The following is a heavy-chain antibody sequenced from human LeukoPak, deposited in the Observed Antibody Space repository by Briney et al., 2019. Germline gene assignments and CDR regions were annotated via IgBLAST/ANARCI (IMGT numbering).Heavy chain of an antibody. Sequence: PGGSLRLSCAASGFSFGNFWMHWVRQAPGKGLLWVSRINGDGSKTDYADSVKGRFTISRDNAKNTLYLQMSSLRDEDTAVYYCARTSYCSGDCHLHFEYWGQGTLVTVSS. CDR3: ARTSYCSGDCHLHFEY. CDR2: INGDGSKT. J-gene: IGHJ4*02. D-gene: IGHD2-21*02. V-gene: IGHV3-74*01. CDR1: GFSFGNFW.